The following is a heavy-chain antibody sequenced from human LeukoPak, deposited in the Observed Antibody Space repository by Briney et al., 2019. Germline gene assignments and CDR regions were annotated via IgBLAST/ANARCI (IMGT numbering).Heavy chain of an antibody. J-gene: IGHJ4*02. D-gene: IGHD3-22*01. CDR1: GFPLSSYC. CDR2: INSDGSST. CDR3: ARSPDYYDSSGYYVDY. Sequence: GGALRLSCVASGFPLSSYCMHWVRHAPGKGLVWVSSINSDGSSTSYADSVKGRFTISRDNAKNTLYLQMNSLRAEDTAVYYCARSPDYYDSSGYYVDYWGQGTLVTVSS. V-gene: IGHV3-74*01.